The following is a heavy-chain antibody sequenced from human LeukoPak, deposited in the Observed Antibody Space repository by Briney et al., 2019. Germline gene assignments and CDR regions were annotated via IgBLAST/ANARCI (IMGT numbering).Heavy chain of an antibody. CDR2: IWYDGSNK. CDR3: ARALERPNNDAFDI. Sequence: GRSLRLSCAASGFTFSSHAMHWVRQAPGKGLEWVAVIWYDGSNKYYADSVKGRFTISRDNSKYTLYLQMNSLRAEDTAVYYCARALERPNNDAFDIWGQGTMVTVSS. D-gene: IGHD1-1*01. V-gene: IGHV3-33*08. CDR1: GFTFSSHA. J-gene: IGHJ3*02.